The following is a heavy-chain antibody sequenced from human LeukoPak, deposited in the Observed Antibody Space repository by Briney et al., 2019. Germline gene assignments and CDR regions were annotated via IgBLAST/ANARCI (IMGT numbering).Heavy chain of an antibody. Sequence: GGSLRLSCAASGFTVSSNYWGWVRQAPGKGPEWVSVVYGGRSTYYADSVRGRFTISRDNSKNTLYLQMNSLRAEDTAVYYCARSQGRALALRAFDIWGQGTMVTVSS. CDR1: GFTVSSNY. CDR3: ARSQGRALALRAFDI. CDR2: VYGGRST. V-gene: IGHV3-53*01. D-gene: IGHD3-3*02. J-gene: IGHJ3*02.